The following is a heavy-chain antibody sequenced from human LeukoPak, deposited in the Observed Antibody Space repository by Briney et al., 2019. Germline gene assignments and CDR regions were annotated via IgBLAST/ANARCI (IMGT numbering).Heavy chain of an antibody. J-gene: IGHJ4*02. V-gene: IGHV1-2*02. CDR1: GYTFTGYY. CDR2: INPNSGGT. D-gene: IGHD6-19*01. Sequence: ASVKVSCKASGYTFTGYYMHWVRQAPGQGLEWMGWINPNSGGTNYAQKFQGRVTMTRDTSISTAYMGLSRLRSDDTAVYYCARDRIRSIAVAGTGLIDYWGQGTLVTVSS. CDR3: ARDRIRSIAVAGTGLIDY.